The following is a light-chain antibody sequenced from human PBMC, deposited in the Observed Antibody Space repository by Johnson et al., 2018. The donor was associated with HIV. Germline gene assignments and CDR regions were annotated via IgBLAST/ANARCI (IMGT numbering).Light chain of an antibody. CDR3: GTGYNSLRTAF. J-gene: IGLJ1*01. CDR2: DNN. CDR1: SSNIGNNY. V-gene: IGLV1-51*01. Sequence: QSVLTLPPSVSAAAGQKVTISCSGSSSNIGNNYVAWYQQVPGTAPKLLIYDNNRRPSGVPDRFSGSKSGTSAPLAITGLQTGDEADYFCGTGYNSLRTAFFGTGTKVTVL.